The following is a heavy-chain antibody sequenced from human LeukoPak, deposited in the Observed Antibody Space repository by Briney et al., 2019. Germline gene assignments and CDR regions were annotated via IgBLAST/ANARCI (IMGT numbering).Heavy chain of an antibody. CDR2: ISGSGGST. Sequence: GGSLRLSFAASGFTFSSYAMSWVRQAPGKGLEWVSAISGSGGSTYYADSVKGRFTISRDNSKNTLYLQMNSLRAEDTAVYYCARAPYSSGWNYWGQGTLVTVSS. CDR3: ARAPYSSGWNY. V-gene: IGHV3-23*01. J-gene: IGHJ4*02. D-gene: IGHD6-19*01. CDR1: GFTFSSYA.